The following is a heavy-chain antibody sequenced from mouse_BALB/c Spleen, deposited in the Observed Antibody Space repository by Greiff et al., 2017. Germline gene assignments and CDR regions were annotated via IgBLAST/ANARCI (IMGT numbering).Heavy chain of an antibody. Sequence: VQLQESGPDLVAPSQSLSITCTVSGFSLTSYGVHWVRQPPGKGLEWLVVIWSDGSTTYNSALKSRLSISKDNSKSQVFLKMNSLQTDDTAMYYCARQSIEYGNYYYYAMDYWGQGTSVTVSS. V-gene: IGHV2-6-2*01. J-gene: IGHJ4*01. CDR2: IWSDGST. D-gene: IGHD2-10*02. CDR1: GFSLTSYG. CDR3: ARQSIEYGNYYYYAMDY.